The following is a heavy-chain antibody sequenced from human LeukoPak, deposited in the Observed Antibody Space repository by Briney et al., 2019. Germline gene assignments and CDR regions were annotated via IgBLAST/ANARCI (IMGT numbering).Heavy chain of an antibody. CDR1: GFTFSSYS. D-gene: IGHD2-2*01. CDR3: ARRNNGVVPAGIGYYFDY. V-gene: IGHV3-48*02. J-gene: IGHJ4*02. Sequence: GGSLRLSCAASGFTFSSYSMNWVRQAPGKGLEWVSYIGSSSSTIYYADSVKGRFTISRGNAKNSLYLQMNSLRDEDTAVYYCARRNNGVVPAGIGYYFDYWGQGTLVTVSS. CDR2: IGSSSSTI.